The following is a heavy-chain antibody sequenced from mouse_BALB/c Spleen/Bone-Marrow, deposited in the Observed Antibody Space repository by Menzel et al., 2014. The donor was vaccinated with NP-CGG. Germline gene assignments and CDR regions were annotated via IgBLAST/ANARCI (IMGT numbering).Heavy chain of an antibody. CDR1: GFTFTDYY. CDR3: ARDRRYDLAWFAY. Sequence: EVKLMESGGGLVQPGGSLRLSCATSGFTFTDYYMSWVRQPPGKALEWLGFIRNKANGYTTEYSASVEGRFTISRDNSQSILYLQMNTLRAEDSATYYCARDRRYDLAWFAYWGQGTLVTVSA. J-gene: IGHJ3*01. V-gene: IGHV7-3*02. D-gene: IGHD2-14*01. CDR2: IRNKANGYTT.